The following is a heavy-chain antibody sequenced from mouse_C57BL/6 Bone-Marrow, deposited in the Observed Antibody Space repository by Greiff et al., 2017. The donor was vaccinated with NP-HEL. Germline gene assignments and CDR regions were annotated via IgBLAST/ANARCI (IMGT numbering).Heavy chain of an antibody. CDR1: GFTFTDYY. Sequence: EVKLVESGGGLVQPGGSLSLSCAASGFTFTDYYMSWVRQPPGKALEWLGFIRNKANGYTTAYSSSVKGRFTISRDNSQSILYLQMNALRAEDSATYYCARSGEDFDYWGQGTTLTVSS. V-gene: IGHV7-3*01. CDR2: IRNKANGYTT. J-gene: IGHJ2*01. CDR3: ARSGEDFDY. D-gene: IGHD2-13*01.